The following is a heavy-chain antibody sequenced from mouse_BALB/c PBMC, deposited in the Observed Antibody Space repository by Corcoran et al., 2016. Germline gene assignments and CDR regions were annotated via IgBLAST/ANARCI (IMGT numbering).Heavy chain of an antibody. CDR1: GYTFTDYE. V-gene: IGHV1-15*01. D-gene: IGHD2-1*01. CDR3: TRDGNYDY. CDR2: IDPETGGT. Sequence: QVQLQQSGAELVRPGASVTLSCKASGYTFTDYEMHWVKQTPVHGLEWIGAIDPETGGTAYNQKFKGKATLTADKSSSTAYMELRSLTSEDSAVYYCTRDGNYDYWGQGTTLTVSS. J-gene: IGHJ2*01.